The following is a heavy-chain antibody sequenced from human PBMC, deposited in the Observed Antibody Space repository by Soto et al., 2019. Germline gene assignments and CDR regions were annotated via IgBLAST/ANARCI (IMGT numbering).Heavy chain of an antibody. D-gene: IGHD3-16*01. CDR1: GGTSNSFA. CDR3: ATGRGSGGFDS. J-gene: IGHJ4*02. V-gene: IGHV1-69*01. Sequence: QVQLVQSGTEVKKPGSSVRVSCKASGGTSNSFAFSWVRQAPGQGLEWMGGSIPIFGTANYAPRFQGRATITADESTSTGYMELSGLRSDDTATYYCATGRGSGGFDSWGQGTQVLVSS. CDR2: SIPIFGTA.